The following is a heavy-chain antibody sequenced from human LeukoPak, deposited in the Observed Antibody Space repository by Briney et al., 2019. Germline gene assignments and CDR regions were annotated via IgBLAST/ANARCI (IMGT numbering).Heavy chain of an antibody. CDR1: GYTFTSYY. Sequence: ASVKVSCKASGYTFTSYYMHWVRQAPGQGLEWMGIINPSGGSTSYAQKFQGRVTMTRDTSTSTVYTELSSLRSEDTAVYYCAREGGSRYPYAPRPYYYYGMDVWGQGTTVTVSS. V-gene: IGHV1-46*01. CDR2: INPSGGST. J-gene: IGHJ6*02. D-gene: IGHD6-13*01. CDR3: AREGGSRYPYAPRPYYYYGMDV.